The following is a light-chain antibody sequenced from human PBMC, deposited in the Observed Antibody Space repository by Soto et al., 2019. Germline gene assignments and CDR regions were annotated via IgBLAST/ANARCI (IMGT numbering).Light chain of an antibody. Sequence: QSVLTQPPSVSGAPGQRVTISCTGSSSNIGAPYDVHWYQQLPGAAPKLLMYGSSSRPSDVPDRFSGSKSGTSASLAITGLQAEDEADYYCQSYDSRLTAGVFGGGTKVTVL. V-gene: IGLV1-40*01. J-gene: IGLJ3*02. CDR3: QSYDSRLTAGV. CDR1: SSNIGAPYD. CDR2: GSS.